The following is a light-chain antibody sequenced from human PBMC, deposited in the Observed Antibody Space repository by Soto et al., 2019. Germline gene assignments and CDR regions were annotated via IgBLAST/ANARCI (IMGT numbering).Light chain of an antibody. CDR1: QNIDRW. Sequence: DIHMTQSPSTLSASVGDRVVITCRASQNIDRWLAWYQQKPRKAPQLLIYRASFPECGVSPTFSGSGSGTEFTLTITSLQPDDFATYFCQHYNSYPYSFGQGTKLEI. J-gene: IGKJ2*03. V-gene: IGKV1-5*03. CDR3: QHYNSYPYS. CDR2: RAS.